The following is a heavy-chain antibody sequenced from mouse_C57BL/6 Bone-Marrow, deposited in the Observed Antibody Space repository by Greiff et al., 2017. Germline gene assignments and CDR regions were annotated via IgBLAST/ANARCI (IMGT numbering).Heavy chain of an antibody. CDR3: ARGYYGSSPWFAY. CDR2: IYPGDGDT. D-gene: IGHD1-1*01. Sequence: QVQLQQSGPELVKPGASVKISCKASGYAFSSSWMNWVKQRPGKGLEWIGRIYPGDGDTNYNGKFKGKATLTADKSASTAYMQLSSLTSADSAVYVCARGYYGSSPWFAYWGQGTLVTVAA. V-gene: IGHV1-82*01. J-gene: IGHJ3*01. CDR1: GYAFSSSW.